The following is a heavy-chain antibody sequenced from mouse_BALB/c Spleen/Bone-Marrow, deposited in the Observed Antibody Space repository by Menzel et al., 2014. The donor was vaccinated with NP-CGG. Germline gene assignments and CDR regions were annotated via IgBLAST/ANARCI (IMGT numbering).Heavy chain of an antibody. J-gene: IGHJ2*01. CDR3: ARKDYDSFFDY. D-gene: IGHD2-4*01. Sequence: EVQLQQSGPELVKPGASVKISCKASGYTFTDYNMHWVKQSHGKSLKWIGYIYPYNGGTGYNQKFKTKATLTVDNSSSTAYMELRSLTSEDSAVYYCARKDYDSFFDYWGQGTTLTVSS. CDR2: IYPYNGGT. CDR1: GYTFTDYN. V-gene: IGHV1S29*02.